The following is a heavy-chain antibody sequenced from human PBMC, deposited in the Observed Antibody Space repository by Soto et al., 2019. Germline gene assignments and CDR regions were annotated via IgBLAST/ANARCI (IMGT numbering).Heavy chain of an antibody. CDR3: AKEQHDSNGGRSFDH. Sequence: PEGSLRLCCATSVFTFSNHDMGGARLAPRKGLEWDSAISTRRGYAPYAHSVKGTFHISRDSSKDTLYLQMNSLRAEDKAVYYCAKEQHDSNGGRSFDHWGQGA. CDR1: VFTFSNHD. V-gene: IGHV3-23*01. D-gene: IGHD3-22*01. CDR2: ISTRRGYA. J-gene: IGHJ4*02.